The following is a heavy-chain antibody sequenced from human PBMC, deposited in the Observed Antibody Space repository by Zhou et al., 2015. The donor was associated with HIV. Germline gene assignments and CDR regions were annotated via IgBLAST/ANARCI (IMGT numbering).Heavy chain of an antibody. Sequence: QVQLVQSGAEVKKPGSSVKVSCKASGGTFSSYAISWVRQAPGQGLEWMGGIIPIFGTANYAQKFQGRVTITADESTSTAYMELSSLRSEDTAVYYCASCGGYGGNPTYWYFDLWGRGTLVTVSS. V-gene: IGHV1-69*01. D-gene: IGHD4-23*01. CDR2: IIPIFGTA. CDR3: ASCGGYGGNPTYWYFDL. CDR1: GGTFSSYA. J-gene: IGHJ2*01.